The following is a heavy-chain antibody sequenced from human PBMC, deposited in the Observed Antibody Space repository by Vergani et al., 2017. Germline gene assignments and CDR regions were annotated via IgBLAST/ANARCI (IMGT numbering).Heavy chain of an antibody. CDR1: GFTSAGYA. D-gene: IGHD2-2*01. V-gene: IGHV3-9*02. J-gene: IGHJ4*02. CDR3: AKVNHYCSSTSCYFDY. Sequence: EVQLEESGGGLVLPGRSLRLSCVASGFTSAGYAMHWVRQAPGKGLEWVSGISWNSGSIGYADSVKGRFTISRDNAKNSLYLQMNSLRAEDTALYYCAKVNHYCSSTSCYFDYWGQGTLVTVSS. CDR2: ISWNSGSI.